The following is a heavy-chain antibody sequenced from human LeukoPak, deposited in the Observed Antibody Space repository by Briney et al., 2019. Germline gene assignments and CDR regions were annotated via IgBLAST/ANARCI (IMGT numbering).Heavy chain of an antibody. CDR2: ISYDGSNK. CDR3: AKEPHYYYDSSGYYDY. D-gene: IGHD3-22*01. Sequence: GGSLRLSCEASGFTFSSYGIHWVAQAPGKGLEWVAVISYDGSNKYYADSVKGRFTISRDNSKNTLYLQMNSLRAEDTAVYYCAKEPHYYYDSSGYYDYWGQGTLVTVSS. J-gene: IGHJ4*02. V-gene: IGHV3-30*18. CDR1: GFTFSSYG.